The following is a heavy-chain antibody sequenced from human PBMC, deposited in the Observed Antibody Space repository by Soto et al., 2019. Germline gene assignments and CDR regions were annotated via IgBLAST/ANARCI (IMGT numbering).Heavy chain of an antibody. CDR3: ERDTLGSYYYYAMDV. CDR2: ISAYNGNT. D-gene: IGHD1-26*01. Sequence: GASVKVSCKASGYTFTSYGISWVRQAPGQGLEWMGWISAYNGNTNYAQKLQGRVTMTTDTSTSTAYMELRGLRSDDTAVYYCERDTLGSYYYYAMDVWGQGTTVTVSS. CDR1: GYTFTSYG. J-gene: IGHJ6*02. V-gene: IGHV1-18*04.